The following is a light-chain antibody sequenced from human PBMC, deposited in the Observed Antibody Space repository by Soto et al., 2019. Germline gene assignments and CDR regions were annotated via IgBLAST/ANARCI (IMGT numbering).Light chain of an antibody. CDR3: QNYDTSPT. CDR2: GAS. Sequence: DIVLTQSPGTLSLSAGERATLSCRASQSVTSNYLAWYQQKPGQTPTVLIYGASTRAIGIPDRFSGSGSGTDSSITISRLEPEDFAVYFCQNYDTSPTFGQGTKVEIK. V-gene: IGKV3-20*01. CDR1: QSVTSNY. J-gene: IGKJ1*01.